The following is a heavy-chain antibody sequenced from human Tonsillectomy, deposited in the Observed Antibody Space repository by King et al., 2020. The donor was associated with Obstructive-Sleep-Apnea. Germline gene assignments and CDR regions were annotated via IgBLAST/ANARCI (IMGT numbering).Heavy chain of an antibody. CDR3: AREGSYYYDSSGYYYDY. J-gene: IGHJ4*02. V-gene: IGHV3-74*01. D-gene: IGHD3-22*01. Sequence: VQLVESGGGLVQPGGSLRLSCAASGFTFSSDWMHWVRQAPGKGLVWVSRINNDGRSTSYADSVKGRFPISRDNAKNTLYLQMNSLRAEDTAVYYCAREGSYYYDSSGYYYDYWGQGTLVTVSS. CDR2: INNDGRST. CDR1: GFTFSSDW.